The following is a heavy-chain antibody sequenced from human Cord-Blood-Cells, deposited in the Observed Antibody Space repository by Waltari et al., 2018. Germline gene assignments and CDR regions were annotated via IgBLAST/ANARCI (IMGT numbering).Heavy chain of an antibody. Sequence: EVQLVQSGAEVKKPGESLKISCKGSGYSFTSDWIGWVRQMPVKGLEWMGIIYPGDSDTRYSPSFQGQVTISADKSISTAYLQWSSLKASDTAMYYCAGGYCSSTSCYTAFDIWGQGTMVTVSS. CDR3: AGGYCSSTSCYTAFDI. D-gene: IGHD2-2*02. J-gene: IGHJ3*02. V-gene: IGHV5-51*01. CDR2: IYPGDSDT. CDR1: GYSFTSDW.